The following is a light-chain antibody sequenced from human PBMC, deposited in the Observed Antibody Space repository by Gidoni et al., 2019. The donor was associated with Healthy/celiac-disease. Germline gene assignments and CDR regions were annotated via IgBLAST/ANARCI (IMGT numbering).Light chain of an antibody. CDR3: QPYNNWPRT. V-gene: IGKV3-15*01. J-gene: IGKJ1*01. Sequence: EIVMTQSPATLSVSPGDIATLSCRASKSVSSNLAWYQQKPGQAPRLLIYGASTRATGIPARFSGSGSGTEFTLTISSLQSEDFAVYYCQPYNNWPRTFGQGTKVEIK. CDR2: GAS. CDR1: KSVSSN.